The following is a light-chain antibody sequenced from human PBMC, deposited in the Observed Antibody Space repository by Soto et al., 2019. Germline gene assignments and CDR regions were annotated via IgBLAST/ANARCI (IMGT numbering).Light chain of an antibody. Sequence: QSALTQPPSASGSPGQSVTISCTGTSSNVGAYDRVSWYQQHPGTPPKLIIYAVTDRTSGVPDRFSGSKSGNTPSLTVSGPEAEDEADCYCSSFGVRGETIFGGGTKLTVL. CDR1: SSNVGAYDR. CDR3: SSFGVRGETI. J-gene: IGLJ2*01. CDR2: AVT. V-gene: IGLV2-8*01.